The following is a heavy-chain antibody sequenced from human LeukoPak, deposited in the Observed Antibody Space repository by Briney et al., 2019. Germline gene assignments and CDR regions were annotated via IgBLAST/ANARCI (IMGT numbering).Heavy chain of an antibody. J-gene: IGHJ4*02. Sequence: PSETLSLTCTVSGDSISSYYWSWLRQPPGKRLEWIGYVSNIETTNYNPSLKSRVTISVDTSKNQFSLRLNSVTAADTAVYYRARPPHYYDTSGYSVWGQGTLVTVSS. D-gene: IGHD3-22*01. V-gene: IGHV4-59*01. CDR3: ARPPHYYDTSGYSV. CDR1: GDSISSYY. CDR2: VSNIETT.